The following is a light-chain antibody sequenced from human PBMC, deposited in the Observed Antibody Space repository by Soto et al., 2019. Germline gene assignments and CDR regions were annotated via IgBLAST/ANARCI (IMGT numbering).Light chain of an antibody. CDR1: QGISNY. CDR3: QKYNSAPLT. V-gene: IGKV1-27*01. CDR2: AAS. J-gene: IGKJ4*01. Sequence: DIQMTQSPSSLSASVGDRVTITCRASQGISNYLAWYQQKPGKVPKLLIYAASTLQSGVPSRFSGSGSGRDFTLTSSSLQPEDVATYYCQKYNSAPLTFGGGTKVEIK.